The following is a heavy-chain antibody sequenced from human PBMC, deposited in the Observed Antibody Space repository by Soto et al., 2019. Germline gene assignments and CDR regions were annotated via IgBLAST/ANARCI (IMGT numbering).Heavy chain of an antibody. CDR3: AIKVPGSTSLPIYWYFDL. D-gene: IGHD3-10*01. J-gene: IGHJ2*01. V-gene: IGHV3-23*01. CDR2: VSGGGDTT. Sequence: EVQLLESGGGLVQPGGSLRLSCEGSGFTFINYAMNWVRQAPGKGLEWFSAVSGGGDTTFYADYVKGRFTISRNNSKNPVSLELNLLGVDDTAVYDCAIKVPGSTSLPIYWYFDLWCRGTLVTVSS. CDR1: GFTFINYA.